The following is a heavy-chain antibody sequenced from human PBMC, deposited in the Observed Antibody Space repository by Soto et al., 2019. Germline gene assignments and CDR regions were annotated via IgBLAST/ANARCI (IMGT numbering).Heavy chain of an antibody. CDR2: IYYSGRS. V-gene: IGHV4-39*01. J-gene: IGHJ4*02. CDR1: GESISSSSFY. CDR3: ARQRTTVVTQAYFDY. Sequence: SETLSLTCTVSGESISSSSFYWGVIRQAPGKGLEWIGSIYYSGRSYYNPSLKSRVSISIDTSKSQFSLKLNSVSAADTAVYYCARQRTTVVTQAYFDYWGQGALVTVSS. D-gene: IGHD4-4*01.